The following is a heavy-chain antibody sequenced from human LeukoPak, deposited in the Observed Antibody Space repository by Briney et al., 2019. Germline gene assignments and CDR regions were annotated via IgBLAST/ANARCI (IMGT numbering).Heavy chain of an antibody. CDR3: ARDDCGDTCYPGGY. V-gene: IGHV1-3*01. CDR2: INAGNGDT. D-gene: IGHD2-21*01. J-gene: IGHJ4*02. CDR1: GYTFTIYV. Sequence: GASVTVSCKASGYTFTIYVVHWVRQAPGQRPEWMGWINAGNGDTKYSQNFQGRVTITRDTSASTAYMELSSLTSEDTALYYCARDDCGDTCYPGGYWGQGTLVTVSS.